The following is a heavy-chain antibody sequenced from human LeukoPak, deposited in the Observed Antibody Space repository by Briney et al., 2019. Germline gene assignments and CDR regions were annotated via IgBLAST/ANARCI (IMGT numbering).Heavy chain of an antibody. Sequence: PSQTLSLTCTVSGGSISSGGYYWSWIRQHPGKGLEWIGYIYYSGSTYYNPSLKSRVTISVDTSKNQFSLKLSSVTAADTAVYYCARLYFDSAYYFDYWGQGTLVTVSS. CDR1: GGSISSGGYY. J-gene: IGHJ4*02. CDR3: ARLYFDSAYYFDY. CDR2: IYYSGST. V-gene: IGHV4-31*03. D-gene: IGHD3-9*01.